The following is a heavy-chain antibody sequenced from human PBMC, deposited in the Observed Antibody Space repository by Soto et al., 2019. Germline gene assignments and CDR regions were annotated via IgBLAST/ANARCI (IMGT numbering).Heavy chain of an antibody. V-gene: IGHV2-26*01. D-gene: IGHD6-19*01. CDR1: GFPLSYARMG. CDR3: ARILEQSVTGAGACDL. J-gene: IGHJ3*01. CDR2: IFSNDEK. Sequence: QVTVEESGPVLVKPTETLTLTCTVSGFPLSYARMGVSWIRQPPGKALEWLAHIFSNDEKSCSTSLKSRLTISKDSSNSQVVLTMTNMDPVDTATYYCARILEQSVTGAGACDLWGQGTMVTVSS.